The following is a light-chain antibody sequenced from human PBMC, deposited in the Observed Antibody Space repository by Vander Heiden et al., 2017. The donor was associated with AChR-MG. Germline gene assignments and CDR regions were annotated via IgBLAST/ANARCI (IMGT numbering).Light chain of an antibody. V-gene: IGLV2-8*01. CDR3: SSYAGSNNHVV. CDR1: SSDVGGYNY. Sequence: SAHAVTISCTGTSSDVGGYNYVSWYQQHPGKAPKLMIYEVSKRPSGVPDRFSGSKSGNTASLTVSGLQAEDEADYYCSSYAGSNNHVVFGGGTKLTVL. J-gene: IGLJ2*01. CDR2: EVS.